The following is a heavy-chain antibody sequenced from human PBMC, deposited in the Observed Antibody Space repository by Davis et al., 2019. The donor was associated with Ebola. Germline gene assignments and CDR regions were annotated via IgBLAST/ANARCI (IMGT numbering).Heavy chain of an antibody. CDR2: MYHTGSI. CDR3: ARGWGDYGGNSGYFQH. Sequence: PGGSLRLSCAVSGDSISSSHWWAWVRQPPGKRPEWIGEMYHTGSINDNPSLKSRVTISLDKSKNQFSLNLTSVTAEDTAVYYCARGWGDYGGNSGYFQHWGQGTLVTVSS. V-gene: IGHV4-4*02. D-gene: IGHD4-23*01. CDR1: GDSISSSHW. J-gene: IGHJ1*01.